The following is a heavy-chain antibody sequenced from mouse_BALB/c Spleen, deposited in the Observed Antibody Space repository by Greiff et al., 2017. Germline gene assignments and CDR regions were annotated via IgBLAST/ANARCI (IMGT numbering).Heavy chain of an antibody. J-gene: IGHJ4*01. Sequence: DLVKPGASVKLPCKASGYTFTSYWINWIKQRPGQGLEWIGRIAPGSGSTYYNEMFKGKATLTVDTSSSTAYIQLSSLSSEDSAVYFCASMGGNYAAYYAMDYWGQGTSVTVSS. CDR2: IAPGSGST. D-gene: IGHD2-1*01. CDR3: ASMGGNYAAYYAMDY. V-gene: IGHV1S41*01. CDR1: GYTFTSYW.